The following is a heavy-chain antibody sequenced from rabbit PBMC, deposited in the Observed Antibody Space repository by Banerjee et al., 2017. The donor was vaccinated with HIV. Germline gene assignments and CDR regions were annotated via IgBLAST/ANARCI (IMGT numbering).Heavy chain of an antibody. D-gene: IGHD6-1*01. Sequence: QEQLEESGGDLVKPEGSLTLTCTASGFSFSSSYWICWVRQAPGKGLEWIACIVAGSSGSTYYANWAKGRFTISKTSSTTVTLQMTSLTAADTASYFCARDDAAYAAYELNLWGPGTLVTVS. CDR2: IVAGSSGST. V-gene: IGHV1S45*01. J-gene: IGHJ4*01. CDR1: GFSFSSSYW. CDR3: ARDDAAYAAYELNL.